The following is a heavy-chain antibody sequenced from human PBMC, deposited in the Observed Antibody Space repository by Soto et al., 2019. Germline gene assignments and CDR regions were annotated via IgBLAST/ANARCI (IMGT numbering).Heavy chain of an antibody. CDR1: GFTFSSYW. CDR2: IKQDGSEK. J-gene: IGHJ6*02. Sequence: GGSLRLSCAASGFTFSSYWMSWVRQVPGKGLEWVANIKQDGSEKYYVDSVKGRFTISRDNAKNSLYLQMNSLRAEDTAVYYCARELVVTPRPDGYYYYGMDVWGQVTTVTVSS. V-gene: IGHV3-7*03. CDR3: ARELVVTPRPDGYYYYGMDV. D-gene: IGHD2-15*01.